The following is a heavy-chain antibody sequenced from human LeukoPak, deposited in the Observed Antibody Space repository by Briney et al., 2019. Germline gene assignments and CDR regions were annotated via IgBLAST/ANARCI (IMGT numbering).Heavy chain of an antibody. CDR3: AKGSYSNYDDWFDP. V-gene: IGHV3-30*18. Sequence: GGSLRLSCAASGFTFSSYGMHWVRQAPGKGLEWVAVISYDGSNKYYADSVKGRFTISRDNSKNTLYLQMNSLRAEDTAVYYCAKGSYSNYDDWFDPWGQGTLVTVSS. D-gene: IGHD4-11*01. CDR2: ISYDGSNK. CDR1: GFTFSSYG. J-gene: IGHJ5*02.